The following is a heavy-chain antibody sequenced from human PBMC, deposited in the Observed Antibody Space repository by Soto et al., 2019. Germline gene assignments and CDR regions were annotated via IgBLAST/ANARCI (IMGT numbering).Heavy chain of an antibody. CDR2: IYNSGNT. Sequence: SETLCLTCSVAGGSSGSYYWNWIRQPPGKGLEWIGYIYNSGNTNYNPSLRSRVTISVDRSKNQFSLKLTSVTAADTAVYYCAAPPRYWGQGTLVTFSS. J-gene: IGHJ4*02. V-gene: IGHV4-59*01. D-gene: IGHD6-6*01. CDR1: GGSSGSYY. CDR3: AAPPRY.